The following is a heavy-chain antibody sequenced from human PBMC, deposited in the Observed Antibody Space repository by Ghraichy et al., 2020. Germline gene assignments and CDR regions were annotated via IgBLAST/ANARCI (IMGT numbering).Heavy chain of an antibody. J-gene: IGHJ3*02. V-gene: IGHV4-39*01. D-gene: IGHD4-17*01. CDR1: GCSISSRSFY. CDR2: IYYSGTT. CDR3: ARGTTAITADGFDI. Sequence: SETLSLTCTVLGCSISSRSFYWGWIRQPPGKGLEWSGKIYYSGTTYYNPSLKSRVTISEDTSKNQVSLKLSSVTAADTAVYFCARGTTAITADGFDIWGQGTVVTVSS.